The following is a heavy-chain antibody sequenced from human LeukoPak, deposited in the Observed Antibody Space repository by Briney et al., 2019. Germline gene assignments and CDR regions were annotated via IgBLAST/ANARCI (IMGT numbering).Heavy chain of an antibody. Sequence: PGGSLRLSCAASGFIFSSYAMSWVRQAPGKGLKWVSYISSSSSTIYYADSVKGRFTISRDNAKNSLYLQMNSLRDEDTAVYYCAREKGSSSWLVDAFDIWGQGTMVTVSS. CDR2: ISSSSSTI. CDR1: GFIFSSYA. CDR3: AREKGSSSWLVDAFDI. V-gene: IGHV3-48*02. D-gene: IGHD6-13*01. J-gene: IGHJ3*02.